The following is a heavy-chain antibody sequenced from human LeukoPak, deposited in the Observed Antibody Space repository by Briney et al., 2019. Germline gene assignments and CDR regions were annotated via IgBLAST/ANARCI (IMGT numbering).Heavy chain of an antibody. CDR1: GFTFSSYA. D-gene: IGHD1-20*01. V-gene: IGHV3-64*01. J-gene: IGHJ4*02. CDR3: VREVTGTRTGTSYFDY. Sequence: PGGSLRLSCAASGFTFSSYAMHWVRQAPGKGLEYVSAISSNGGSTYYANSVKGRFTISRDNSKNTLYLQMGSLRAEDMAVYYCVREVTGTRTGTSYFDYWGQGTLVTVSS. CDR2: ISSNGGST.